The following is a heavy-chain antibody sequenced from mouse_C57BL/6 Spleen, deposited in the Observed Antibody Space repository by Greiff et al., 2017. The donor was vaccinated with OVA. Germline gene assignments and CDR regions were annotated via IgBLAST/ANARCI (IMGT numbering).Heavy chain of an antibody. V-gene: IGHV5-17*01. J-gene: IGHJ4*01. CDR1: GFTFSDYG. CDR3: AKDYYGSSYDYYAMDY. Sequence: EVQGVESGGGLVKPGGSLKLSCAASGFTFSDYGMHWVRQAPEKGLEWVAYISSGSSTIYYADTVKGRFTISRDNAKNTLFLQMTSLMSEYTAMYYCAKDYYGSSYDYYAMDYWGQGTSVTVSS. CDR2: ISSGSSTI. D-gene: IGHD1-1*01.